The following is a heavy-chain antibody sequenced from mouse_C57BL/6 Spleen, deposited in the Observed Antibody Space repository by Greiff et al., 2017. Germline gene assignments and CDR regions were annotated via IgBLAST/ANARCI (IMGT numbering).Heavy chain of an antibody. D-gene: IGHD1-1*01. V-gene: IGHV1-74*01. J-gene: IGHJ2*01. CDR3: AIAAYYYVRSYYFDY. CDR2: IHPSDSDT. CDR1: GYTFTSYW. Sequence: VQLQQPGADLVKPGASVTVSCKASGYTFTSYWMHWVKQRPGQGLEWIGRIHPSDSDTNYNQTFKGKATLPVDKFSSTAYMQISSLTSEDSAVYYCAIAAYYYVRSYYFDYWGQGTTLTVSS.